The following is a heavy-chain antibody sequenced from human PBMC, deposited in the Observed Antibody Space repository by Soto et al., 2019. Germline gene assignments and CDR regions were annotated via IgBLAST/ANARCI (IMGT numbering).Heavy chain of an antibody. Sequence: SETLSLTCTVSGGSINSGDYYWSWIRQHPGKDLEWIGFIHSSGSTYFNPSLKSRVTISVDTSKSQFSLRLNSVTAADTAVYYCARDLWGYCGTDCYPLDVWGQGTTVTVSS. J-gene: IGHJ6*02. CDR1: GGSINSGDYY. D-gene: IGHD2-21*02. V-gene: IGHV4-30-4*02. CDR3: ARDLWGYCGTDCYPLDV. CDR2: IHSSGST.